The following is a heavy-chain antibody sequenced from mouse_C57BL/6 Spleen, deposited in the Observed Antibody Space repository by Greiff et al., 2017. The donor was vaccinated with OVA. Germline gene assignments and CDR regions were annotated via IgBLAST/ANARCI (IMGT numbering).Heavy chain of an antibody. CDR2: ISSGGDYI. D-gene: IGHD2-12*01. CDR3: TRGGRDSNDGDAMDY. V-gene: IGHV5-9-1*02. CDR1: GFTFSSYA. J-gene: IGHJ4*01. Sequence: EVQLVESGEGLVKPGGSLKLSCAASGFTFSSYAMSWVRQTPEKRLEWVAYISSGGDYIYYADNVKGRFTISRDNAWNTLYLQMSSLKSEDTAMYYSTRGGRDSNDGDAMDYWGQGTSVTVSS.